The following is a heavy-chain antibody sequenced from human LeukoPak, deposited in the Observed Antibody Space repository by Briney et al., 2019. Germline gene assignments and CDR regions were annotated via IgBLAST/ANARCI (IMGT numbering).Heavy chain of an antibody. V-gene: IGHV4-38-2*02. CDR3: ARHKWIQVWFNFDY. D-gene: IGHD5-18*01. CDR1: GYSISSGYY. J-gene: IGHJ4*02. Sequence: SETLSLTCTVSGYSISSGYYWGWIRQPPGKGLEWIGSIYHSGSTYYNPSLTSRVTISVDTSKNQFSLKLSSVTAADTAVYCCARHKWIQVWFNFDYWGQGTLVSVSS. CDR2: IYHSGST.